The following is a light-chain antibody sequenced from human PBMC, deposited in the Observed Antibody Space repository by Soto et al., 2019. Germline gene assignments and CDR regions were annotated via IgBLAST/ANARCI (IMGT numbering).Light chain of an antibody. Sequence: DIVMTQSPDSLAVSLGERATIHCRSSQSVLYSSNNKKYLAWYQQKPGQPPKLLIYWASARESGVPDRFSGSGSGTDFTLNISSLQAEDVAVYYCQQYYRTPWTFGQGTKVDIK. V-gene: IGKV4-1*01. J-gene: IGKJ1*01. CDR2: WAS. CDR1: QSVLYSSNNKKY. CDR3: QQYYRTPWT.